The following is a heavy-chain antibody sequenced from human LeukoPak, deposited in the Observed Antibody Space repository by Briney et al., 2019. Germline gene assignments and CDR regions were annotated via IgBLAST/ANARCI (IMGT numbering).Heavy chain of an antibody. V-gene: IGHV3-7*03. Sequence: PGGSLRLSCAASGFTFSSYWMSWVRQAPGNGLEWVANIKQDGSEKYYVDSVKGRFTISRDNAKNSLYLQMNSLRAEDTAVYYCARVRLGGSYPLNWFDPWGQGTLVTVSS. CDR1: GFTFSSYW. CDR3: ARVRLGGSYPLNWFDP. CDR2: IKQDGSEK. J-gene: IGHJ5*02. D-gene: IGHD1-26*01.